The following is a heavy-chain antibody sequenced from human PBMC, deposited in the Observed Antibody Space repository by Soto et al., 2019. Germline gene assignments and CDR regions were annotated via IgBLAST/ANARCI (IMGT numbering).Heavy chain of an antibody. Sequence: PSGTLALTCTVSGDSITSYNWNWVGQRPGKALEWIGYVYSSGSTNYNPSLKSRVTISVDTSRNQFSLKVNSVTAADTAMYYCARRAVVAVTGSLDNWLDPWGQGILVTVSS. V-gene: IGHV4-59*01. J-gene: IGHJ5*02. CDR1: GDSITSYN. CDR2: VYSSGST. CDR3: ARRAVVAVTGSLDNWLDP. D-gene: IGHD2-21*01.